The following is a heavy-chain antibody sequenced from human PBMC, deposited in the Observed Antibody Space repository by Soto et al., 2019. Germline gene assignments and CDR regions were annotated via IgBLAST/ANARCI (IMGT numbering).Heavy chain of an antibody. V-gene: IGHV3-23*01. CDR3: AKERSSGWSFDY. CDR1: GFTFSTYA. Sequence: EVQLLESGGGLVQPGGSLRLSCAASGFTFSTYAMNWVRQAPGKGLEWVSGISGSGDSTYYADSVKGRFTVSRDNSKNTLDLQMNSLRGEDTAVFYCAKERSSGWSFDYWGQGTLVTVSP. J-gene: IGHJ4*02. D-gene: IGHD6-19*01. CDR2: ISGSGDST.